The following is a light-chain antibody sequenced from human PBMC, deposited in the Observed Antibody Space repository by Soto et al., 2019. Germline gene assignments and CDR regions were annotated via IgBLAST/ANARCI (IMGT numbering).Light chain of an antibody. CDR2: AAS. CDR3: QHYNSYSEA. V-gene: IGKV3-20*01. CDR1: QIVSSNY. J-gene: IGKJ1*01. Sequence: EVGLSQSLGTLSLSPGERATLSCRASQIVSSNYLAWFQQKPGQAPRLLIYAASSRAPGIPDRFSGSGSGTEFTLTISSLQPDDFATYYCQHYNSYSEAFGQRTMAAI.